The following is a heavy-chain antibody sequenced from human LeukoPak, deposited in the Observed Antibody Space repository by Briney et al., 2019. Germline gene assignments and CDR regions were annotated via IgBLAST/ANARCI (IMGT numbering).Heavy chain of an antibody. CDR2: ISSSGSTI. J-gene: IGHJ4*02. CDR1: GFTFSSYE. Sequence: GGSLRLSCAASGFTFSSYEMNWVRQAPGKGLEWVSYISSSGSTIYYADSVKGRFTISRDNSKNTLYLQMNSLRAEDTAVYYCAKGIAAAGTSGYWGQGTLVTVSS. V-gene: IGHV3-48*03. D-gene: IGHD6-13*01. CDR3: AKGIAAAGTSGY.